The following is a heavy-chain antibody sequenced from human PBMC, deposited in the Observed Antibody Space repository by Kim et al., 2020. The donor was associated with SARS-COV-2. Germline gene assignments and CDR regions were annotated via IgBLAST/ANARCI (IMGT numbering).Heavy chain of an antibody. J-gene: IGHJ6*02. D-gene: IGHD6-25*01. Sequence: GESLKISCKGSGYSFTSYWISWVRQMPGKGLEWMGRIDPSDSYTNYSPSFQGHVTIPADKAITTAYLQWSSLKASDTAMYYCARQRGNYGMDVWGQGTTVTVSS. V-gene: IGHV5-10-1*01. CDR3: ARQRGNYGMDV. CDR1: GYSFTSYW. CDR2: IDPSDSYT.